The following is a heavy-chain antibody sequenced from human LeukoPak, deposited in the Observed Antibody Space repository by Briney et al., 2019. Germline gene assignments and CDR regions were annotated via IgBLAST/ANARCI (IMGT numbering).Heavy chain of an antibody. V-gene: IGHV3-7*04. J-gene: IGHJ6*02. CDR1: GFTFRIYW. Sequence: GGSLRLSCEAPGFTFRIYWISWVRQAPGKGLEWVANIKHDGSEKYYVDSVKGRFTISRDNAKNSLYPQMNSLRAEDTAVYYCARDYFYPMDVWGQGTTVTVSS. CDR3: ARDYFYPMDV. CDR2: IKHDGSEK.